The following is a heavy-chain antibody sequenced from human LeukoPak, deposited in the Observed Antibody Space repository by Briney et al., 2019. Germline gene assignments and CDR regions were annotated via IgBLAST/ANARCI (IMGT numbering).Heavy chain of an antibody. V-gene: IGHV4-30-2*01. Sequence: SETPSLTCAVSGGSISSGGYSWSWIRQPPGKGLEWIGYIYHSGSTNYNPSLKSRVTISVDKSKNQFSLKLSSVTAADTAVYYCASAPLRGYSYVLQYGMDVWGQGTTVTVSS. CDR2: IYHSGST. CDR3: ASAPLRGYSYVLQYGMDV. D-gene: IGHD5-18*01. J-gene: IGHJ6*02. CDR1: GGSISSGGYS.